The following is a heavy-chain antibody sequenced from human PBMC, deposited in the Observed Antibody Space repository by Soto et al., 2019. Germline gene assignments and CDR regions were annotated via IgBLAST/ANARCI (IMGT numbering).Heavy chain of an antibody. V-gene: IGHV4-34*01. CDR3: ARTQSVNPLFDY. J-gene: IGHJ4*02. Sequence: QVQLQQWGAGLLKPSETLSLTCAVYGGSFSGYYWSWIRQPPGKGLEWIGEINHSGSTNYNPSLKSRVTISVDTSKNQFSLKLSSVTAADTAVYYCARTQSVNPLFDYWGQGTLVTVSS. D-gene: IGHD4-17*01. CDR1: GGSFSGYY. CDR2: INHSGST.